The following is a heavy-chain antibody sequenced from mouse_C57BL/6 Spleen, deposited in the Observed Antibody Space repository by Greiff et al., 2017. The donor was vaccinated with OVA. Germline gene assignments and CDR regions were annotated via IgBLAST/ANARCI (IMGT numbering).Heavy chain of an antibody. D-gene: IGHD2-4*01. J-gene: IGHJ1*03. CDR3: ARFDYDLDWYFDV. Sequence: VQLQQSGPELVKPGASVKISCKASGYAFSSSWMNWVKQRPGKGLEWIGRIYPGDGDTNYNGKFKGKATLTADKSSSTAYMQLSSLTSEDSAVYFCARFDYDLDWYFDVWGTGTTVTVSS. CDR2: IYPGDGDT. CDR1: GYAFSSSW. V-gene: IGHV1-82*01.